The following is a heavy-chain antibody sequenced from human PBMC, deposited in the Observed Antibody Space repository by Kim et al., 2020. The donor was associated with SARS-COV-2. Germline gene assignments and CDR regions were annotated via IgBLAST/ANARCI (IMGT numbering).Heavy chain of an antibody. D-gene: IGHD5-18*01. Sequence: ASVKVSCKASGYSFTTYAMNWVRQAPGQGLEWMGWINTKTGNPTYAQGFTGRFVFSLDTSSSTTYLQISSLKAEDTAVYYCARRTDSYGKNCFYPWGQGTLVTVSS. CDR1: GYSFTTYA. J-gene: IGHJ5*02. V-gene: IGHV7-4-1*02. CDR2: INTKTGNP. CDR3: ARRTDSYGKNCFYP.